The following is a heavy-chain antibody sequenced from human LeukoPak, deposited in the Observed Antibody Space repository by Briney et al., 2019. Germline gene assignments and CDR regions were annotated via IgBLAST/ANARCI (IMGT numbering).Heavy chain of an antibody. CDR3: ARDREAAAGTDKFDY. V-gene: IGHV3-21*01. Sequence: TGGSLRLSCAASGFTFSSYSMNWVRQAPGKGLEWVSSISISSSYIYYADSVKGRFTISRDNAKNSLYLQMNSLRAEDTAVYYCARDREAAAGTDKFDYWGQGTLVTVSS. D-gene: IGHD6-13*01. J-gene: IGHJ4*02. CDR2: ISISSSYI. CDR1: GFTFSSYS.